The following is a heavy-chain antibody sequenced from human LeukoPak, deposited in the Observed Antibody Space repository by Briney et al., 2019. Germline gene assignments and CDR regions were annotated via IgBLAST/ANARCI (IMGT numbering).Heavy chain of an antibody. D-gene: IGHD3-22*01. CDR2: INHSGST. J-gene: IGHJ4*02. CDR1: GGSFSGYY. V-gene: IGHV4-34*01. CDR3: ARGQDYYDSSGYYYRSDFDY. Sequence: PSETLSLTCAVYGGSFSGYYWSWLRQPPGKGLEWLGEINHSGSTNYNPSLKSRVTISVDTSKNQFSLKLSSVTAADTAVYYCARGQDYYDSSGYYYRSDFDYWGQGTLVTVSS.